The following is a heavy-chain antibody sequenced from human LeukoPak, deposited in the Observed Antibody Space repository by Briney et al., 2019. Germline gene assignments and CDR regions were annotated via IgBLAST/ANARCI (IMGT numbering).Heavy chain of an antibody. Sequence: PSETLSLTCSVSGGSVSSGISYWSWIRQPPGEGLEWIAYISDSGGSDYNPSLRGRVTISLDTSKNQFSLRLTSVTAADTAVYFCATFFDFWFGPWGQGTQVTVSS. D-gene: IGHD5/OR15-5a*01. J-gene: IGHJ5*02. CDR1: GGSVSSGISY. CDR3: ATFFDFWFGP. CDR2: ISDSGGS. V-gene: IGHV4-61*01.